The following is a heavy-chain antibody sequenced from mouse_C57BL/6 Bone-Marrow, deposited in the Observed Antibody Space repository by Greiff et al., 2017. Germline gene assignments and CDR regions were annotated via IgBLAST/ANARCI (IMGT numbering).Heavy chain of an antibody. V-gene: IGHV1-26*01. CDR3: ARRLYYAMDY. Sequence: EVQLQQSGPELVKPGASVKISCKASGYTFTDYYMNWVKQSHGKSLEWIGDINPNNGGTSYNQKFKGKATLTVDKSSSTAYMELRSLTSADSAVYYGARRLYYAMDYWGQGTAVTVSA. J-gene: IGHJ4*01. CDR1: GYTFTDYY. CDR2: INPNNGGT.